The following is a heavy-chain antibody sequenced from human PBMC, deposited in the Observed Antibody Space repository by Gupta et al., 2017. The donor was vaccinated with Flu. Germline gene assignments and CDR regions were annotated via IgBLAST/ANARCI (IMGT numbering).Heavy chain of an antibody. CDR3: ARTARGGVAGIYWYFDL. Sequence: PPGKALEWLARICSNDDKAYSTYLKSRLTSSNDTSNSQVVLSMTNRYPVDTATYYCARTARGGVAGIYWYFDLWGRGTLVTVSS. V-gene: IGHV2-26*01. D-gene: IGHD3-16*01. J-gene: IGHJ2*01. CDR2: ICSNDDK.